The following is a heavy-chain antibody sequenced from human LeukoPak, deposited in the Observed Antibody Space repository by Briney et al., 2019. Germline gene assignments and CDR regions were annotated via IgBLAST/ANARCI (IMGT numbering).Heavy chain of an antibody. CDR1: GGTFSSYA. CDR3: ARQGYSSSWYPYYFDY. D-gene: IGHD6-13*01. CDR2: IIPILGTA. V-gene: IGHV1-69*01. J-gene: IGHJ4*02. Sequence: ASVTVSCTSSGGTFSSYAISWVRQAPGQGLEWMGGIIPILGTANYAQKFQGRVTITADESTSTAYMELSSLRSEDTAVYYCARQGYSSSWYPYYFDYWGQGTLVTVSS.